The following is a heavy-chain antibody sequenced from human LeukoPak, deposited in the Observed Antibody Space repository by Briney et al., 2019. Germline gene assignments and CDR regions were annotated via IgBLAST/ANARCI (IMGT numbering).Heavy chain of an antibody. J-gene: IGHJ4*02. Sequence: ASVKVSCKASGYTFTGYYMHWVRQAPGQGLEWMGWINPNSGGTNYAQKFQGRVTMTRDTSISTAYMELSRLRSDDTAVYYCTIFGVVMQGFDYWGQGTLVTVSS. CDR1: GYTFTGYY. D-gene: IGHD3-3*01. V-gene: IGHV1-2*02. CDR3: TIFGVVMQGFDY. CDR2: INPNSGGT.